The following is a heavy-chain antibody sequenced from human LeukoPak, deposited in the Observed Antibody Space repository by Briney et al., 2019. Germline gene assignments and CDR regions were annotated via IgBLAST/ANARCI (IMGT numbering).Heavy chain of an antibody. CDR3: ARGRDPGTYTPLDY. CDR1: GGSISTYY. D-gene: IGHD6-13*01. CDR2: IYYRGGT. Sequence: PSETLSLTCTVSGGSISTYYWSWIRQPPGKGLEWVGYIYYRGGTNYNPSLKSRVAISVDTSKNQFSLKVSSVTPADTAVYYCARGRDPGTYTPLDYWGQGALVTVSS. V-gene: IGHV4-59*01. J-gene: IGHJ4*02.